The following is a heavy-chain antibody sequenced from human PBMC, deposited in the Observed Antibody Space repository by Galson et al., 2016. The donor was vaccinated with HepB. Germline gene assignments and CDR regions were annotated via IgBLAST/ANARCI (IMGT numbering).Heavy chain of an antibody. Sequence: ETLSLTCTVSGGSVSSSNYYWSWIRQPPGKGLEWIGYIYYSGRTNYNPSLKSRVTISLNTSTNQFSLKLSSVTAADTAVYYCARDVGAATYGGHNWFDPWGQGTLVTVSS. CDR2: IYYSGRT. J-gene: IGHJ5*02. CDR3: ARDVGAATYGGHNWFDP. V-gene: IGHV4-61*01. CDR1: GGSVSSSNYY. D-gene: IGHD3-16*01.